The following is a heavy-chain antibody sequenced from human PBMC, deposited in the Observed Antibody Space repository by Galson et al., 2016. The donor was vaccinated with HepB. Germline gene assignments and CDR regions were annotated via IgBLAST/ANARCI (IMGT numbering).Heavy chain of an antibody. V-gene: IGHV3-21*06. CDR3: AGGNWNYAHAFDI. Sequence: LRLSCAASGFTFSNYNMNWVRQAPGKGLEWVSFISSRSTYIHYGDSVRGRFTSSRDNAKNSLYLQMNSLTPEDTAIYYCAGGNWNYAHAFDIWGQGTMVTVSS. CDR2: ISSRSTYI. CDR1: GFTFSNYN. D-gene: IGHD1-7*01. J-gene: IGHJ3*02.